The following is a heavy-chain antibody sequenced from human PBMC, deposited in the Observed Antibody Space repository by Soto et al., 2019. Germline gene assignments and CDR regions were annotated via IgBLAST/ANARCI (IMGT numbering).Heavy chain of an antibody. D-gene: IGHD1-20*01. Sequence: QVQLVQSGAEVKKPGASVKVSCKASGYSFTSYDINWVRQASGQGLEWLGWMTPISGETGYAQKFQGRVSMTRDTSTSTAYVELSSLTYEDSAIYYCARNKWNTGDLDYWGHGTLVTVSS. CDR2: MTPISGET. V-gene: IGHV1-8*01. CDR3: ARNKWNTGDLDY. J-gene: IGHJ4*01. CDR1: GYSFTSYD.